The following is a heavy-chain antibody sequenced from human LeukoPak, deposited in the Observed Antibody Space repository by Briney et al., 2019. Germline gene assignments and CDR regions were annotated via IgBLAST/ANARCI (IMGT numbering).Heavy chain of an antibody. D-gene: IGHD2-15*01. CDR1: GFTFSSYA. J-gene: IGHJ4*02. V-gene: IGHV3-23*01. CDR3: AKGRAVEVVAAFNY. Sequence: PGGSLRLSCAASGFTFSSYAMSWVRQAPGKGLEWVSAISGSGASTYYADSVKGRFTISRDNSKNTLYLQMNSLRAEDTAVYYCAKGRAVEVVAAFNYWGQGTVVTVSP. CDR2: ISGSGAST.